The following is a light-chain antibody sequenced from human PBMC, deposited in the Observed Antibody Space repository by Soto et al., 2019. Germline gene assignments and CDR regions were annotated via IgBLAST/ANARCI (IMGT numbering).Light chain of an antibody. J-gene: IGKJ1*01. CDR2: AAS. Sequence: EIVLTQSPGTLSLSLGERATLSCRASQSVSSSYLAWYQQKPGQAPRLLIYAASSRATGIPDRFSGSGSGTDFTLTISRLEPEDFAVYYCQQYNNWPPKTFGQGTKVDIK. CDR3: QQYNNWPPKT. V-gene: IGKV3-20*01. CDR1: QSVSSSY.